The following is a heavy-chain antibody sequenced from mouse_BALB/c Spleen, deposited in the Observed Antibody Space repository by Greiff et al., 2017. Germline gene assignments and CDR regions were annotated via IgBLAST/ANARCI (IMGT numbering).Heavy chain of an antibody. V-gene: IGHV5-4*02. CDR1: GFTFSDYY. CDR3: ARGGYRYYAMDY. Sequence: EVQGVESGGGLVKPGGSLKLSCAASGFTFSDYYMYWVRQTPEKRLEWVATISDGGSYTYYPDSVKGRFTISRDNAKNNLYLQMSRLKSEDTAMYYCARGGYRYYAMDYWGQGTSVTVSS. J-gene: IGHJ4*01. D-gene: IGHD2-14*01. CDR2: ISDGGSYT.